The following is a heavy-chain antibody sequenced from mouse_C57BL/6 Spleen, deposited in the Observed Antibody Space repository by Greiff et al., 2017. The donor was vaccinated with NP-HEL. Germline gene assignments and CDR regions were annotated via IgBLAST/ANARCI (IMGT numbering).Heavy chain of an antibody. CDR1: GYTFTSYW. CDR2: INPSNGGT. Sequence: QVHVKQPGTELVKPGASVKLSCKASGYTFTSYWMHWVKQRPGQGLEWIGNINPSNGGTNYNEKFKSKATLTVDKSSSTAYMQLSSLTSEDSAVYYCARSYYDEGWFAYWGQGTLVTVSA. V-gene: IGHV1-53*01. J-gene: IGHJ3*01. CDR3: ARSYYDEGWFAY. D-gene: IGHD2-4*01.